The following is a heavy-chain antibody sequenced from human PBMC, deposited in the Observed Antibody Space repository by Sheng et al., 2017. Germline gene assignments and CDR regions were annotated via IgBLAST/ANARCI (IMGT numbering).Heavy chain of an antibody. D-gene: IGHD3-3*01. CDR1: GGSFSGYY. J-gene: IGHJ4*02. CDR2: INHSGST. V-gene: IGHV4-34*01. CDR3: ARGRHITIFGVVIPTKDY. Sequence: QVQLQQWGAGLLKPSETLSLTCAVYGGSFSGYYWSWIRQPPGKGLEWIGEINHSGSTNYNPSLKSRVTISVDTSKNQFSLKLSSVTAADTAVYYCARGRHITIFGVVIPTKDYWGQGTLVTVSS.